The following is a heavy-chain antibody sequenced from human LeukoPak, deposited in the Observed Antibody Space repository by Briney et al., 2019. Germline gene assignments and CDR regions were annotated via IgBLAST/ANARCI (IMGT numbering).Heavy chain of an antibody. CDR2: IYHSGST. CDR3: ARVNLGGGAQIDS. Sequence: PSGTLSLTYAVSGGSISSSNWWSWVRQPPGKGLEWIGEIYHSGSTDYNPSLKSRVTMSVDTSKNQISLKLTSVTAADTALYYCARVNLGGGAQIDSWGQGTLVTVSS. CDR1: GGSISSSNW. D-gene: IGHD3-16*01. J-gene: IGHJ4*02. V-gene: IGHV4-4*02.